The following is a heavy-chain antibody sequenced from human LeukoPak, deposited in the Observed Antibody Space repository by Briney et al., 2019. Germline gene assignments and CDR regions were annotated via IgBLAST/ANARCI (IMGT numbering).Heavy chain of an antibody. CDR3: ASCYYDSSGYYYFDY. CDR2: IKPSSGAT. D-gene: IGHD3-22*01. Sequence: ASVKVSCKASGYTFSGHYMHWVRQAPGQGLEWMGWIKPSSGATNYAQKFRGRVTMTRDTSNWTSYMELSRLRSDGTALYYCASCYYDSSGYYYFDYWGLGTLVTVSS. V-gene: IGHV1-2*02. J-gene: IGHJ4*02. CDR1: GYTFSGHY.